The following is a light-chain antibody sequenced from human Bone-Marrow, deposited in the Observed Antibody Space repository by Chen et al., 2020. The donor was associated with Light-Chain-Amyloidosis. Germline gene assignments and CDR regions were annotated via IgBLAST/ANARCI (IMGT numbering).Light chain of an antibody. J-gene: IGKJ4*01. CDR1: QSVRSDY. CDR3: QQYGGAPLA. CDR2: DAS. Sequence: EIVLTQSPGTLSLSPGERATLSCRASQSVRSDYLAWYKQKPGQAPRVVIYDASSRATGIPDRFLGSGCGTDCSLTISRLAPEDSAVYFCQQYGGAPLAFGGGTKVEIK. V-gene: IGKV3-20*01.